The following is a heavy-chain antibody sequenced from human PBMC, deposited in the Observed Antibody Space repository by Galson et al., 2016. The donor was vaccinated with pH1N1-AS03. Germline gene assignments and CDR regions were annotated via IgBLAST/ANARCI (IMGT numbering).Heavy chain of an antibody. V-gene: IGHV1-18*01. CDR1: GYKFTSYG. Sequence: SVKVSCKASGYKFTSYGVSWVRQAPGQGLERMGWISGYNINAKYAEKFQGGVTLTTDKSTSTAYMELRSLTSDDTAVYFCARDGDIVIVPSAIDYYGMDVWGQGTTVTVSS. CDR3: ARDGDIVIVPSAIDYYGMDV. CDR2: ISGYNINA. D-gene: IGHD2-2*01. J-gene: IGHJ6*02.